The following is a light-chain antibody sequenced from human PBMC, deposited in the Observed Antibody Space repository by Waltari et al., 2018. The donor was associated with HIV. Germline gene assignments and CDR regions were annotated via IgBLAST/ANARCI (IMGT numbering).Light chain of an antibody. CDR1: TSTIRGNP. CDR2: SNN. J-gene: IGLJ1*01. CDR3: AAWDDSLKGGA. Sequence: QSVLAQPPSASGTPGQRVPIPCSGSTSTIRGNPVSCYQQRPGTAPKLLIYSNNGRPSGVPDRLSGSTSGTSASLVISGLQSEDEADYYCAAWDDSLKGGAFGTGTKVTVL. V-gene: IGLV1-44*01.